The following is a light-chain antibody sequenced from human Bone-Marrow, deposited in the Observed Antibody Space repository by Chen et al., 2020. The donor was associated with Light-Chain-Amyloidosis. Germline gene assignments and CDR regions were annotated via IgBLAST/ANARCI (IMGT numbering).Light chain of an antibody. CDR1: SSNIGAGYD. V-gene: IGLV1-40*01. Sequence: QSVLTQPPSVSGAPGQRVTISCTGSSSNIGAGYDVHWYQQLLGTAPKLLIYGNSNRPSGVPDRFSGSKSGTSASLAITGLQAEDEADYYCQSYDSSSWVFGGGTKLTVL. CDR2: GNS. J-gene: IGLJ3*02. CDR3: QSYDSSSWV.